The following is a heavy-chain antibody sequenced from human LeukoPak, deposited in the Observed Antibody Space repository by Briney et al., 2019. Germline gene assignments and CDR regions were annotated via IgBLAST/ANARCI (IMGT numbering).Heavy chain of an antibody. CDR2: INHSGST. CDR3: ARTFDGYVDY. V-gene: IGHV4-34*01. Sequence: SETLSLTCAVYGGSFSGYYWSWIRQPPGKGLEWIGEINHSGSTNYNPSLKSRVTISVDTSKNQFSLKLNSVTPEDTAVYYCARTFDGYVDYWGQGTLVTVSS. D-gene: IGHD3-9*01. CDR1: GGSFSGYY. J-gene: IGHJ4*02.